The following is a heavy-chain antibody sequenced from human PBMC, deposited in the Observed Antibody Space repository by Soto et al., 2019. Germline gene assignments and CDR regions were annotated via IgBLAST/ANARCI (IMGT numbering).Heavy chain of an antibody. CDR2: IDPSDSYT. Sequence: PGESLKISCKGSGYSFTSYWISWMRQMPGKGLEWMGRIDPSDSYTNYSPSFQGHVTISADKSISTAYLQWSSLKASDTAMYYCASYDFWSGYTIDYWGQGTLVTVSS. CDR3: ASYDFWSGYTIDY. CDR1: GYSFTSYW. D-gene: IGHD3-3*01. J-gene: IGHJ4*02. V-gene: IGHV5-10-1*01.